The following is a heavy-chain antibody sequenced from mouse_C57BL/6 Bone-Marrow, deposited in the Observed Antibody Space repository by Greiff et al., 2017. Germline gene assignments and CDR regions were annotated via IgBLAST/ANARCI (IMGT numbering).Heavy chain of an antibody. J-gene: IGHJ2*01. D-gene: IGHD1-1*02. V-gene: IGHV1-82*01. CDR1: GYAFSSSW. CDR2: IYPGDGDT. CDR3: ARPSSLWDYYFDY. Sequence: VQLVESGPELVKPGASVKISCKASGYAFSSSWMNWVKQRPGKGLEWIGRIYPGDGDTNYNGKFKGKATLTADKSSSTAYMQLSSLTSEDSAVYFCARPSSLWDYYFDYWGQGTTLTVSS.